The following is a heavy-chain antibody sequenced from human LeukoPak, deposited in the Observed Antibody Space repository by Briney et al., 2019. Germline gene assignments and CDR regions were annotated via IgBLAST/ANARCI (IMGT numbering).Heavy chain of an antibody. J-gene: IGHJ4*02. D-gene: IGHD7-27*01. CDR2: IYYRGST. CDR3: ARMPLGLLTGPKSYYLDY. Sequence: SETLSLTCIVSGGSVSSTSYYWGWIRQPPGKGLEWIGSIYYRGSTYYNPSLKSRVTISVDTSKNQFSLKLSSVTAADTAVYYCARMPLGLLTGPKSYYLDYWGQGTLVTVSS. CDR1: GGSVSSTSYY. V-gene: IGHV4-39*07.